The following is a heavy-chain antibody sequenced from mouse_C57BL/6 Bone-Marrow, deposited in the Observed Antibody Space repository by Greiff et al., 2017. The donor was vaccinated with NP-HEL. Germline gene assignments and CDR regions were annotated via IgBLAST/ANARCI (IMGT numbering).Heavy chain of an antibody. D-gene: IGHD2-3*01. CDR1: GYTFTDSY. CDR2: INPYNGGT. Sequence: VQLKESGPVLVKPGASVTMSCKASGYTFTDSYMNWVKQSHGKSLEWIGVINPYNGGTSYNQKFKGKATLTVDKSSSTAYMELNSLTSEDSAVYYCARFRDGYYDAMDYWGQGTSVTVSS. J-gene: IGHJ4*01. CDR3: ARFRDGYYDAMDY. V-gene: IGHV1-19*01.